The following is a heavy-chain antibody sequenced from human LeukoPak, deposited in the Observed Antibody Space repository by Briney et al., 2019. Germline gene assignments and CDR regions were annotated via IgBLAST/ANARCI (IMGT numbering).Heavy chain of an antibody. D-gene: IGHD3-22*01. J-gene: IGHJ3*02. CDR1: GSTFSSYW. V-gene: IGHV3-74*01. CDR2: INSDGSST. Sequence: PRGSLRLSCAASGSTFSSYWMHWVRQAPGKGLVWVSRINSDGSSTSYADSVKGRFTISRDNAKNTLYLQMNSLRAEDTAVYYCARDLHHYYDSSGYWARAFDIWGQGTMVTVSS. CDR3: ARDLHHYYDSSGYWARAFDI.